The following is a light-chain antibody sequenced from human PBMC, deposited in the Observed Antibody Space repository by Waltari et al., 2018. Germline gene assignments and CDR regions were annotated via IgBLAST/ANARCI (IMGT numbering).Light chain of an antibody. CDR1: SGHSSNV. V-gene: IGLV4-69*01. Sequence: QLILTQSPSASASLGASVKLTCTLSSGHSSNVIAWLQQQPEKGPRFLLKVNSDGSHRKGDEIPDRFSGSISGAGRYLSISSLQSEDEADYFGQTGGHGTWVFGGGTKLTV. CDR2: VNSDGSH. J-gene: IGLJ3*02. CDR3: QTGGHGTWV.